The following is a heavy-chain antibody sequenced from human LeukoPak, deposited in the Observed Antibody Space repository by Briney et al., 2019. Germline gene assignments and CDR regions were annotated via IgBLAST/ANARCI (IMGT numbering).Heavy chain of an antibody. J-gene: IGHJ6*02. V-gene: IGHV3-30*03. CDR3: ATEEYYYGMAV. CDR1: GLDFRTYG. Sequence: PGGPLRLSCAASGLDFRTYGMHWVRQAPGKGLEWVAVISYDGSSKYYADSVKGRFTISRDSPENTLYLQMNSLRAEDTAVYHCATEEYYYGMAVWGQGTTVTVSS. CDR2: ISYDGSSK.